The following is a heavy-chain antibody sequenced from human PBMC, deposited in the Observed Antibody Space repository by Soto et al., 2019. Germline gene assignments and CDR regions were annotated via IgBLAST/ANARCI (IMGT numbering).Heavy chain of an antibody. J-gene: IGHJ6*02. CDR3: ARGMRHYYYYGMDV. Sequence: ASVKVSCKASGYTFTSYGSSWVRQAPGQGLEWMGWISAYNGNTNYAQKLQGRVTMTTDTSTSTAYMELRSLRSDDTAVYYCARGMRHYYYYGMDVWGQGTTVTVSS. CDR1: GYTFTSYG. V-gene: IGHV1-18*01. CDR2: ISAYNGNT.